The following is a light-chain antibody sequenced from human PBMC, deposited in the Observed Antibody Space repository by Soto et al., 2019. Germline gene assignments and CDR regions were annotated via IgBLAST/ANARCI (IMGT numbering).Light chain of an antibody. Sequence: EIVLTQSPGTLSLSPGERATLSCRPSQSVSSSLFAWYQQTPGQAPRLLIYAASSRATVIPDRFSGSGSGKFFTLTISRLDPDDFAFYYWLQCSSTPLTFGQGTKVEIK. V-gene: IGKV3-20*01. CDR2: AAS. J-gene: IGKJ1*01. CDR1: QSVSSSL. CDR3: LQCSSTPLT.